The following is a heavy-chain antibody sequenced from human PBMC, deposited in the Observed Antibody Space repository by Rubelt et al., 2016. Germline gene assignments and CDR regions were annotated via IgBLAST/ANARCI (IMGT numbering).Heavy chain of an antibody. J-gene: IGHJ4*02. Sequence: QVQLVQSGAEVKEPGASVRVSCKASGYTFTTYGIGWVRQAPGQGLEWMGWISAYNDNTNYAQKLQGRVTMTTETPTNTVYMELRSLTSDDTAVYYCVRDQVGSTPDYWGQGTLVIVSS. V-gene: IGHV1-18*01. D-gene: IGHD1-26*01. CDR1: GYTFTTYG. CDR2: ISAYNDNT. CDR3: VRDQVGSTPDY.